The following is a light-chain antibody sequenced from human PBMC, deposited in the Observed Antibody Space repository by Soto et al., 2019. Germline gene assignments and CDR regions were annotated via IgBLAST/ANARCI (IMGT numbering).Light chain of an antibody. Sequence: QSVLTQPASVSGSPGQSITISCTGTSSDVGGYNYVSWYQQHPGKAPKLMIYDVSNRPSGVSNRFSGSKSGNTASLTISGLQAVDEADYYCSSYTSTLRYVFGSGTKVXVL. J-gene: IGLJ1*01. CDR1: SSDVGGYNY. CDR3: SSYTSTLRYV. CDR2: DVS. V-gene: IGLV2-14*01.